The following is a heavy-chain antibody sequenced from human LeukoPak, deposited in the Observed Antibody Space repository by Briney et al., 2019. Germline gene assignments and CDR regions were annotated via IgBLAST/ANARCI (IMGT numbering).Heavy chain of an antibody. V-gene: IGHV4-4*07. Sequence: PSETLSLTCTVSGGSISSYYWSWIRQPAGKGLEWIGRIYTSGSTNYNPSLKSRVTMSVDTSKNQFSLKLSSVTAADTAVYYCARARRGIVVEPAAKDWFDPWGQGTLVTVSS. CDR1: GGSISSYY. J-gene: IGHJ5*02. D-gene: IGHD2-2*01. CDR2: IYTSGST. CDR3: ARARRGIVVEPAAKDWFDP.